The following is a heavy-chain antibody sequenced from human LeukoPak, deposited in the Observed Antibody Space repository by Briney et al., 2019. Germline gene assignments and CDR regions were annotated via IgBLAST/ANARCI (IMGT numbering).Heavy chain of an antibody. J-gene: IGHJ4*02. D-gene: IGHD3-3*01. CDR1: GFTLISNY. CDR2: IYSGGST. V-gene: IGHV3-53*01. CDR3: ARYHYDPYNYFDY. Sequence: GGSLRLSCAASGFTLISNYMSGARQAPGKGLEWVSVIYSGGSTYYADSVKGRFTISRDNSKNTLYLQMNSLSAEDTAVYYCARYHYDPYNYFDYGGQGTLVTVSS.